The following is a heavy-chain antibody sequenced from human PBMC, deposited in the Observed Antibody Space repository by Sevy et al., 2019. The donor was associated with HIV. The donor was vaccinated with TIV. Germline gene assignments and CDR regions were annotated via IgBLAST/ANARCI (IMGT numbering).Heavy chain of an antibody. CDR2: IYYNGHI. D-gene: IGHD1-26*01. Sequence: SETRSLTCSVSGGSITSLYWNWIRQPPGKGLEWFANIYYNGHINYNPSLKSRFTLSLDTSKNQFSLRLSSVTAADTAMYYCAGENAWGRGYSWGQGTLVTVSS. J-gene: IGHJ4*02. CDR3: AGENAWGRGYS. CDR1: GGSITSLY. V-gene: IGHV4-59*08.